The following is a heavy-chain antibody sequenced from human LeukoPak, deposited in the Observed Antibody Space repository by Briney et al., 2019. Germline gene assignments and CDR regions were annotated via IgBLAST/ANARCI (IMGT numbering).Heavy chain of an antibody. CDR3: AKDPYSNGLTYFDY. D-gene: IGHD5-18*01. J-gene: IGHJ4*02. CDR1: GFTFSSYG. V-gene: IGHV3-30*18. CDR2: ISYDGSNK. Sequence: PGRSLRLSCAASGFTFSSYGMHWVRQAPGKGLEWVAVISYDGSNKYYADSVKGRFTISRDNSKNTLYLQMNSLRAEDTAVYYCAKDPYSNGLTYFDYWAREPWSPSPQ.